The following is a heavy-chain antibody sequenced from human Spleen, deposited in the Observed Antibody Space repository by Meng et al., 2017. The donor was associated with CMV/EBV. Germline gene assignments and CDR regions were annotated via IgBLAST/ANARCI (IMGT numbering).Heavy chain of an antibody. V-gene: IGHV1-69*05. Sequence: ASGRTFTSYAISWVRQAPGQGLEWMGGILTLFGTTNYAQKFQDRVTITTDKSATTVHMELTSLRSEDTAVYYCARAEEGFLQWLCEDWGQGTLVTVSS. D-gene: IGHD3-10*01. J-gene: IGHJ4*02. CDR2: ILTLFGTT. CDR3: ARAEEGFLQWLCED. CDR1: GRTFTSYA.